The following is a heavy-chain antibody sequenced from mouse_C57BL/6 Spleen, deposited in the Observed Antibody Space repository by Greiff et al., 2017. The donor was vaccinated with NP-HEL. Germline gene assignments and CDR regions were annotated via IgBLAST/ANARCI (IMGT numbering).Heavy chain of an antibody. CDR1: GYTFTSYW. CDR3: TRFKGGFSWFAY. V-gene: IGHV1-15*01. J-gene: IGHJ3*01. Sequence: QVQLQQPGAELVKPGASVKLSCKASGYTFTSYWMHWVKQTPVHGLEWIGAIDPETGGTAYNQKFKGKAILTADKSSSTAYMELRSLTSEDSAVYYCTRFKGGFSWFAYWGQGTLVTVSA. CDR2: IDPETGGT.